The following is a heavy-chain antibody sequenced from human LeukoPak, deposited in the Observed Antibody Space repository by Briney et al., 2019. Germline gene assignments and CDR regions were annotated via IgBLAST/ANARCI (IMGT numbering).Heavy chain of an antibody. Sequence: GESLKISCKGPGYSFTSYWIAWVRQMPGKGLEWMGIIYPGDSDTRYSPSFQGQVTISADKSISTAYLQWSSLKASDTAMYYCATLKTIFGVVTDDAFDIWGQGTMVTVSS. CDR2: IYPGDSDT. D-gene: IGHD3-3*01. V-gene: IGHV5-51*01. CDR3: ATLKTIFGVVTDDAFDI. J-gene: IGHJ3*02. CDR1: GYSFTSYW.